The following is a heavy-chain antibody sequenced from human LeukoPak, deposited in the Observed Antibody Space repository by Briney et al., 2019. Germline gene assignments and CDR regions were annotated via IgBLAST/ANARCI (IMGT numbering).Heavy chain of an antibody. CDR3: AKDSPNTYGGSIVQGTGYMDV. CDR2: ISWDSDSI. Sequence: GRSLRLSCAASGFTFDEYAMHWVRQVPGKGPEWVSGISWDSDSIGYAASVKGRFTISRDNAKNSLYLQMNSLRTEDTALYYCAKDSPNTYGGSIVQGTGYMDVWGKGTAVIVSS. J-gene: IGHJ6*03. CDR1: GFTFDEYA. D-gene: IGHD3-16*02. V-gene: IGHV3-9*01.